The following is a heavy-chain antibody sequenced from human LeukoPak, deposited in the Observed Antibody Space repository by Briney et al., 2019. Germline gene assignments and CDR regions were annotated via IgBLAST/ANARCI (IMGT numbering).Heavy chain of an antibody. J-gene: IGHJ4*02. CDR2: IYYSGST. CDR3: AREGLGSGSAIDY. D-gene: IGHD3-10*01. CDR1: GGSISSSSYY. Sequence: SETLSLTCTVSGGSISSSSYYWGWIRQPPGKGLEWIGSIYYSGSTYYNPSLKSRVTISVDTSKNQFSLKLSSVTAADTAVYYCAREGLGSGSAIDYWGQGTLVTVS. V-gene: IGHV4-39*07.